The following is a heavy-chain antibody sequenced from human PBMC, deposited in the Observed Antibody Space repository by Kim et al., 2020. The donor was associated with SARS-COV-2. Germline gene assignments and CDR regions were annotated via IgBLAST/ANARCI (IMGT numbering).Heavy chain of an antibody. Sequence: SLASVKGRFTVSRENAKNSLYLQMDSLRAGDTAMYYCARGYYYGSGNLIDYWGQGTLVTVSS. V-gene: IGHV3-13*01. CDR3: ARGYYYGSGNLIDY. D-gene: IGHD3-10*01. J-gene: IGHJ4*02.